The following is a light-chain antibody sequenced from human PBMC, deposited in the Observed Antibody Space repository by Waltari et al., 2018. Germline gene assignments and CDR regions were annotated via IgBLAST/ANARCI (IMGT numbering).Light chain of an antibody. Sequence: QSGLTQPASVPASPGESITIPCPGTSGDIGCSDFVSWYQHHPGRAPKVFIFDVNHRPSGISDRFAGSKSGNTASLTISELQPEDDADYYCRSHSTNNIVLFGGGTKVTVL. CDR2: DVN. CDR1: SGDIGCSDF. J-gene: IGLJ2*01. CDR3: RSHSTNNIVL. V-gene: IGLV2-14*01.